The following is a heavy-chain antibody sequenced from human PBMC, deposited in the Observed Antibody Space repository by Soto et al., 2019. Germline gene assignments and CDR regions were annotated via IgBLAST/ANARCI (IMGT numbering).Heavy chain of an antibody. CDR1: GYTFTSYG. CDR2: ISAYNGNT. CDR3: ARVGGLLWFGDYGMDF. Sequence: ASVKVSCKASGYTFTSYGISWVRQAPGQGLEWMGWISAYNGNTNYAQKLQGRVTMTTDTSTSTAYMELRSLRSDDTAVYYCARVGGLLWFGDYGMDFWGQGTTVTVSS. J-gene: IGHJ6*02. V-gene: IGHV1-18*01. D-gene: IGHD3-10*01.